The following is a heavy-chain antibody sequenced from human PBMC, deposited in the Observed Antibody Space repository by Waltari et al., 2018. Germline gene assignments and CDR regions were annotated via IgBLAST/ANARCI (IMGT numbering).Heavy chain of an antibody. CDR1: GYRFTSYW. CDR2: IFPGGSDP. D-gene: IGHD4-17*01. J-gene: IGHJ4*02. CDR3: ARYYSDNDILEY. Sequence: VQLVQSGAEVKKPGESLRISCQASGYRFTSYWIAWVRQMPGKGLEWMGIIFPGGSDPRYNPSFQGQVTISADKSVSTAYLQWSSLKASDTAMYYCARYYSDNDILEYWGQGTLVTVSS. V-gene: IGHV5-51*01.